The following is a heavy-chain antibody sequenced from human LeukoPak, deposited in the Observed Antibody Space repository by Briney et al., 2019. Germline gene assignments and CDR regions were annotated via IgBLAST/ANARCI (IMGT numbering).Heavy chain of an antibody. D-gene: IGHD5-12*01. J-gene: IGHJ4*02. CDR3: ATSGYGEDFDY. CDR1: GFTFSSYW. V-gene: IGHV3-74*01. Sequence: QPGGSLRLSCAASGFTFSSYWMHWVRQAPGKGLVWVSRINSDGSSTSYADSVKGRFTISRDNAKNTLYLQMNSLRAEDTAVYYCATSGYGEDFDYWGQGTLVTASS. CDR2: INSDGSST.